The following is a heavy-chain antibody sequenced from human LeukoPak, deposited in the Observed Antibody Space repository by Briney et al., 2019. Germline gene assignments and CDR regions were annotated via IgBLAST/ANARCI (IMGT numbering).Heavy chain of an antibody. Sequence: PSETLSLTCTVSGGSVSHSSYNWVWIRQPPGKGMEWIGSIYYSGSTYHNPSLKSRVTISVDTSKNQFSLKLSSMTAADTAVYYCARHHIVGSPWYLDYWGQGTLVTVSS. CDR3: ARHHIVGSPWYLDY. CDR2: IYYSGST. D-gene: IGHD2-21*01. J-gene: IGHJ4*02. CDR1: GGSVSHSSYN. V-gene: IGHV4-39*01.